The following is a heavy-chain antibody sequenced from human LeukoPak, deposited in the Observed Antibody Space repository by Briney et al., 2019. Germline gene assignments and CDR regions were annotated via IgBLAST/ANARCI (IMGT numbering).Heavy chain of an antibody. V-gene: IGHV1-2*02. Sequence: ASVKVSCKASGYTFTANHMYWVRQAPGQGLEVMGWFDPNSGGTNYAQKFQDRVTMTRDTSISTAYMELGRLTSDDTAIYYCARELGINAFDIWGQGTMVTVSS. D-gene: IGHD7-27*01. J-gene: IGHJ3*02. CDR2: FDPNSGGT. CDR3: ARELGINAFDI. CDR1: GYTFTANH.